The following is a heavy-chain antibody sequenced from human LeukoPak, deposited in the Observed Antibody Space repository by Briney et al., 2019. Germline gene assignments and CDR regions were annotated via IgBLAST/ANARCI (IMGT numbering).Heavy chain of an antibody. CDR3: AKDQRQYYDFWAFDI. D-gene: IGHD3-3*01. CDR1: GFTFSSYG. J-gene: IGHJ3*02. CDR2: ISYDGSNK. Sequence: GGSLRLSCAASGFTFSSYGMHWVRQAPGKGLEWVAVISYDGSNKYYADSVKGRFTISRDNSKNTLYLQMNSLRAEDTAVYYCAKDQRQYYDFWAFDIWGQGTMVTVPS. V-gene: IGHV3-30*18.